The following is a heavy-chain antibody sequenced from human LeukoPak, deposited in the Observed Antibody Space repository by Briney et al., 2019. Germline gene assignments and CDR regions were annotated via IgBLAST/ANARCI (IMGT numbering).Heavy chain of an antibody. CDR2: INPNSGGT. V-gene: IGHV1-2*02. CDR3: ARDRYSSSPNWFDP. J-gene: IGHJ5*02. Sequence: APVKVSCKASGYTFTGYYMHWVRQAPGQGLEWMGWINPNSGGTNYAQKFQGRVTMTRDTSISTAYMELSRLRSDDTAVYYCARDRYSSSPNWFDPWGQGTLVTVSS. CDR1: GYTFTGYY. D-gene: IGHD6-13*01.